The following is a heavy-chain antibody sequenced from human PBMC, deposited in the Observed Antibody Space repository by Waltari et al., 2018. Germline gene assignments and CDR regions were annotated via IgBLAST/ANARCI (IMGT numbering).Heavy chain of an antibody. D-gene: IGHD3-16*01. Sequence: EVQLVETGGGLTQPGGSLRLSCAASGLSVSSNYISWVRQAPGRGLEWVSTIYDGGSSYYADSVKGRLTSSRDNSKNTVYLQMNSLRVDDTAVYYCARVWRNYHYYGMDVWGQGTTVTVSS. CDR2: IYDGGSS. CDR1: GLSVSSNY. J-gene: IGHJ6*02. CDR3: ARVWRNYHYYGMDV. V-gene: IGHV3-53*02.